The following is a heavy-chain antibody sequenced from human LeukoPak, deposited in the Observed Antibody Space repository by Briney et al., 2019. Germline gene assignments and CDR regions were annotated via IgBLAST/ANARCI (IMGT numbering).Heavy chain of an antibody. CDR3: ARGISGSGGSCYCGGDWFDP. D-gene: IGHD2-15*01. J-gene: IGHJ5*02. Sequence: SETLSLTCTVSGGLMRSSSYYWGWIRQPPGKGLEWIGEINHSGSTNYNPSLKSRVTISVDTSKNQFSLKLSSVTAADTAVYYCARGISGSGGSCYCGGDWFDPWGQGTLVTVSS. CDR2: INHSGST. CDR1: GGLMRSSSYY. V-gene: IGHV4-39*07.